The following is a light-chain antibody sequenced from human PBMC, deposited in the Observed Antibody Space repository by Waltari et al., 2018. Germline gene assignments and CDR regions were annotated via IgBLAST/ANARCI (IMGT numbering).Light chain of an antibody. CDR1: QSISSW. Sequence: DIQLPQSPSTLSASVGDSVTITCRASQSISSWLAWYQQKPGTAPKLLIYKASTLETGVPSRFSGSGSRTEVSLTISSLQPEDFASYYCQHYTAYSASFGQGTKLQIK. CDR3: QHYTAYSAS. J-gene: IGKJ2*03. V-gene: IGKV1-5*03. CDR2: KAS.